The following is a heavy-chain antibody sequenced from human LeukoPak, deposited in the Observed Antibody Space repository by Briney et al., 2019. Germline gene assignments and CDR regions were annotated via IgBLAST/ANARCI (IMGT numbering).Heavy chain of an antibody. Sequence: GASVKVSCKASGCTFTGYYMHWVRQAPGQGLEWMGWINPNSGGTNYAQKFQGRVTMTRDTSISTAYMELSRLRSDDTAVYYCARVPLIVGATADDYWGQGTLVTVSS. CDR1: GCTFTGYY. V-gene: IGHV1-2*02. D-gene: IGHD1-26*01. J-gene: IGHJ4*02. CDR2: INPNSGGT. CDR3: ARVPLIVGATADDY.